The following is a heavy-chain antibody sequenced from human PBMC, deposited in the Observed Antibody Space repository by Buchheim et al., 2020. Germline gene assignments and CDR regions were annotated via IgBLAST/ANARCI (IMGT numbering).Heavy chain of an antibody. D-gene: IGHD2-8*01. CDR2: ITGSGGST. Sequence: EVQLLESGGGLVQPGGSLRLSCAASGFALRSYAMSWVRQAPGKGLEWVSVITGSGGSTYYADSVKGRFIISRDNSKHTLSLQMNSLRVEDTAIYYCAKVGCQEGCNYNYYYGMDVWGQGTT. J-gene: IGHJ6*02. CDR1: GFALRSYA. CDR3: AKVGCQEGCNYNYYYGMDV. V-gene: IGHV3-23*01.